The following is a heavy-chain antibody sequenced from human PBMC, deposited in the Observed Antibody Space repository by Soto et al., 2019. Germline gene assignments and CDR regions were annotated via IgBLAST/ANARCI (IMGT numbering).Heavy chain of an antibody. J-gene: IGHJ4*02. D-gene: IGHD3-22*01. Sequence: SETLSLTCTVSGVSISSSSYYWGWIRQPPGKGLEWIGSIYYSGSTYYNPSLKSRVTISVDTSKNQFSLKLSSVTAADTAVYYCARQGNDDSSDYYYLPPVWHDYWGQGTLVTV. CDR1: GVSISSSSYY. CDR2: IYYSGST. V-gene: IGHV4-39*01. CDR3: ARQGNDDSSDYYYLPPVWHDY.